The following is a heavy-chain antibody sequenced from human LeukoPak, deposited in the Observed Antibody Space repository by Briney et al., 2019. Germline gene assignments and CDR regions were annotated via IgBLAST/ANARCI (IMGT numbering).Heavy chain of an antibody. J-gene: IGHJ4*02. Sequence: GGSLGLSCAASGFTFSSYGMHWVRQAPGKGLEWVAVISYDGSNKYYADSVKGRFTISRDNSKNTLYLQMNSLRAEDTAVYYCAKEESGPFFDYWGQGTLVTVSS. CDR2: ISYDGSNK. CDR1: GFTFSSYG. D-gene: IGHD3-3*01. CDR3: AKEESGPFFDY. V-gene: IGHV3-30*18.